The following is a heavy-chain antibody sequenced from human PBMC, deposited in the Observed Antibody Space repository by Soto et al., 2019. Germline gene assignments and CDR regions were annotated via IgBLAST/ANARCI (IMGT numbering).Heavy chain of an antibody. D-gene: IGHD5-12*01. Sequence: QVQLQQWGAGLLKPSETLSLTCAVYGGSFSGYHWSWIRQPPGKGLEWIGEINHSGSTNYNPSLKSRVTRSVDTSKNQFSLKLSSVTAADTAVYYCARRYSGYDFDYWGQGTLVTVSS. CDR2: INHSGST. CDR3: ARRYSGYDFDY. J-gene: IGHJ4*02. CDR1: GGSFSGYH. V-gene: IGHV4-34*01.